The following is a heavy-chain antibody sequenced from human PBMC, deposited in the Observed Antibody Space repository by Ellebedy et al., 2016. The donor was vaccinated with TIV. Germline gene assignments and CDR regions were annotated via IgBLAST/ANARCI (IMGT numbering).Heavy chain of an antibody. CDR1: GFTFSSYA. V-gene: IGHV3-64D*06. CDR3: VKAWGD. Sequence: PGGSLRLSCSASGFTFSSYAMHRVRQAPGKGLEYISAIVSNGDSTYYANSVKGRFIISRDSSKNTLYLQMSSLRLEDTAVYYCVKAWGDWGQGTLVTVSS. D-gene: IGHD3-16*01. J-gene: IGHJ4*02. CDR2: IVSNGDST.